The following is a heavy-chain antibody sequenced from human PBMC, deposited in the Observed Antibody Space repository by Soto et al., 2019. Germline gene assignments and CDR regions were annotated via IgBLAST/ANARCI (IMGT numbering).Heavy chain of an antibody. CDR2: INPNSGDT. D-gene: IGHD6-6*01. V-gene: IGHV1-2*02. J-gene: IGHJ4*02. CDR1: GGTFNNNG. Sequence: ASVKVSCKASGGTFNNNGVTWVRQAPGQGLEWMGWINPNSGDTNFAQKFQGRVTMTRDTSISTAYLELSRLRSDDTAVYYCARSVSTIAARPDYWGQGTLVTVSS. CDR3: ARSVSTIAARPDY.